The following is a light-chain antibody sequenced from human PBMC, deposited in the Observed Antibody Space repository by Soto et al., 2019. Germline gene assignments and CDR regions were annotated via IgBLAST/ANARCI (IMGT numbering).Light chain of an antibody. V-gene: IGKV3-20*01. J-gene: IGKJ2*01. CDR1: QSVGSTY. CDR3: QQYVNSPDT. Sequence: EIVLTQSPGTLSLSPGERATLSCRASQSVGSTYLAWYQQKPGQAPRLLIYGASIRATGIPDRFSGSGSGTDFTLTISRLEPEDFAVYYCQQYVNSPDTFGQGTKLELK. CDR2: GAS.